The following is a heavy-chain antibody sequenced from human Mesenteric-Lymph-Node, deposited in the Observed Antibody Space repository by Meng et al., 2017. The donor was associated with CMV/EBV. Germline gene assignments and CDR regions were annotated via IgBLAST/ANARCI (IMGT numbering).Heavy chain of an antibody. CDR1: GFTFSNSD. V-gene: IGHV3-19*01. CDR2: VSWNGSRT. J-gene: IGHJ6*02. CDR3: AKYQGYSSSSITGTGNYYYGMDV. D-gene: IGHD6-6*01. Sequence: GESLKISCAASGFTFSNSDMNWVRQAPGKGLEWVSGVSWNGSRTHYADSVKGRFIISRDNSKNTLYLQMNSLRAEDTAVYYCAKYQGYSSSSITGTGNYYYGMDVWGQGTTVTVSS.